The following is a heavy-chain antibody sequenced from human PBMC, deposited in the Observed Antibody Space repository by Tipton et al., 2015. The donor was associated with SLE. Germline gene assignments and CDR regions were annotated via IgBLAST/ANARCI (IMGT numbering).Heavy chain of an antibody. J-gene: IGHJ5*02. CDR2: IYYSGST. CDR1: GGSISSYY. Sequence: LRLSCTVSGGSISSYYWTWIRQPPGKGLEWIGYIYYSGSTNYNPSLKSRVTISADKSKNQISLKLTSVTAADTAVYYCARDKGRFDPWGQGTLVTVSS. CDR3: ARDKGRFDP. V-gene: IGHV4-59*01.